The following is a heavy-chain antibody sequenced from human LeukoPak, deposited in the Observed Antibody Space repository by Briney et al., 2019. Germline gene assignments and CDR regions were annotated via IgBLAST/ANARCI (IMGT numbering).Heavy chain of an antibody. V-gene: IGHV3-74*01. D-gene: IGHD1-26*01. Sequence: PGGSLRLSCAASGFTFSSYWMHWVRQAPGKGLVWVSRINSDGSSTNYADSVKGRFTISRDNAKNTLYLQMNSLRADDTAVYYCAKAFSSGRGCWGQGTLVTVSS. J-gene: IGHJ1*01. CDR2: INSDGSST. CDR1: GFTFSSYW. CDR3: AKAFSSGRGC.